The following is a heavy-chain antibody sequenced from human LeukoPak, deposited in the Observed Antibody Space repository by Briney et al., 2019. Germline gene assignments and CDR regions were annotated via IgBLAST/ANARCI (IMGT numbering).Heavy chain of an antibody. D-gene: IGHD1-26*01. J-gene: IGHJ3*02. Sequence: GGSLRLSCAASGFTFSSYSMNWVRQAPGKGLEWVSSISSSSSYIYYADSVKGRFTISRDNAKNSLYLQMNSLRAEDTAMYYCARDPSGSYDASDAFDIWGQGTMVTVSS. V-gene: IGHV3-21*01. CDR3: ARDPSGSYDASDAFDI. CDR1: GFTFSSYS. CDR2: ISSSSSYI.